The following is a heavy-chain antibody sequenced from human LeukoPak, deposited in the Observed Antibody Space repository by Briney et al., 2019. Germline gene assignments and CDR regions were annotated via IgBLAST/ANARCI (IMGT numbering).Heavy chain of an antibody. Sequence: SETLSLACTVSGGSISSSSYYWGWIRQPPGKGLEWIGSIYYSGSTYYNPSLKSRVTISVDTSKNQFSLKLSSVTAADTAVYYCARHGDTAMVTADYWGQGTLVTVSS. V-gene: IGHV4-39*01. CDR2: IYYSGST. CDR1: GGSISSSSYY. D-gene: IGHD5-18*01. CDR3: ARHGDTAMVTADY. J-gene: IGHJ4*02.